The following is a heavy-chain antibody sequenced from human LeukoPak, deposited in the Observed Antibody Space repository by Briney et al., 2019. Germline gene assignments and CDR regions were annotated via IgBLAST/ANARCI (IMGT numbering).Heavy chain of an antibody. CDR3: AKALGRITMVRGSAFDI. CDR1: GFTFDDYA. D-gene: IGHD3-10*01. J-gene: IGHJ3*02. V-gene: IGHV3-9*03. Sequence: PGGSLRLSCAASGFTFDDYAMHWVRQAPGKGLEWVSGISWNSGSIGYADSVKGRFTISRDNAKNSLYLQMNSLRAEDMALYYCAKALGRITMVRGSAFDIWGQGTMVTVSS. CDR2: ISWNSGSI.